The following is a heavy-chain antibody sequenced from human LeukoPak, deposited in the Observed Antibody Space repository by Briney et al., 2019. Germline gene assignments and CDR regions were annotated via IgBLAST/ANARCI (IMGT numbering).Heavy chain of an antibody. CDR2: ISGSDGST. D-gene: IGHD3-22*01. CDR1: GFTFSNYA. J-gene: IGHJ4*02. CDR3: AKSTMIVVVTLDY. V-gene: IGHV3-23*01. Sequence: GGSQRLSCAASGFTFSNYAMSWVRQAPGKGLEWVSGISGSDGSTYYADSVKGRFTISRDNSKNTLYLQMNSLRAEDTAVYYCAKSTMIVVVTLDYWGQGTLVTVSS.